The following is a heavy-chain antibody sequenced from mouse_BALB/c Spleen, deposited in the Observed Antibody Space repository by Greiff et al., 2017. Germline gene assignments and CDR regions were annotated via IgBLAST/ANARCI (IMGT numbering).Heavy chain of an antibody. D-gene: IGHD1-1*01. V-gene: IGHV1-4*02. CDR3: ARYYYGSSYEDAMDY. CDR1: GYTFTSYT. J-gene: IGHJ4*01. Sequence: VMLVESAAELARPGASVKMSCKASGYTFTSYTMHWVKQRPGQGLEWIGYINPSSGYTEYNQKFKDKTTLTADKSSSTAYMQLSSLTSEDSAVYYCARYYYGSSYEDAMDYWGQGTSVTVSS. CDR2: INPSSGYT.